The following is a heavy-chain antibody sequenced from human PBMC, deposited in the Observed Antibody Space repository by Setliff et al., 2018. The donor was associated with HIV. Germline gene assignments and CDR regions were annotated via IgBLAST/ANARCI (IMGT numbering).Heavy chain of an antibody. CDR3: ARVGSYWSTFDY. CDR1: GYTLTTYG. V-gene: IGHV7-4-1*02. Sequence: ASVKVSCKASGYTLTTYGISWVRQAPGQGPEWMGWINTETGNPMYAQGFTGRFVFSSDTSVSTAYLQINSLKAEDTAMYYCARVGSYWSTFDYWGQGALVTVSS. CDR2: INTETGNP. J-gene: IGHJ4*02. D-gene: IGHD1-26*01.